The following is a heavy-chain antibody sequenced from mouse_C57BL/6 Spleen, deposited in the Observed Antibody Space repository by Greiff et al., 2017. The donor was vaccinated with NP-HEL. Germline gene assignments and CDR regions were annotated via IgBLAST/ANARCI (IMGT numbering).Heavy chain of an antibody. Sequence: QVQLQQSGAELVRPGSSVKLSCKASGYTFTSYWMHWVKQRPIQGLEWIGNIDPSDSETHYNQKFKDKATLTVDKSSSTAYMQLSSLTSEDSAVYYCARGSYYESSGWYFDVWGTGTTVTVSS. V-gene: IGHV1-52*01. CDR2: IDPSDSET. J-gene: IGHJ1*03. D-gene: IGHD1-1*01. CDR1: GYTFTSYW. CDR3: ARGSYYESSGWYFDV.